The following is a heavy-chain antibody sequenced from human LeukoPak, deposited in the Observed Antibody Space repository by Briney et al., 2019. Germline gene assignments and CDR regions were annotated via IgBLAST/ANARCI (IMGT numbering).Heavy chain of an antibody. J-gene: IGHJ3*01. CDR2: IYYTGST. CDR1: GGSIGTYY. Sequence: KPSETLSLTCSVSGGSIGTYYWNWIRQPPGKGLEWIAYIYYTGSTSYNPSLKSRVAISVDTSRNQFSLKLNSVTAADTAVYYCARAQRGSYLTAIDFWGQGTMVTVSS. D-gene: IGHD1-26*01. V-gene: IGHV4-59*01. CDR3: ARAQRGSYLTAIDF.